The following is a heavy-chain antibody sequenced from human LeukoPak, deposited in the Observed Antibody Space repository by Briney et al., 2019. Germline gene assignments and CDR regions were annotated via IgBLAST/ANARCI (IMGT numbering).Heavy chain of an antibody. J-gene: IGHJ4*02. CDR3: ARDPPELEYSSSI. V-gene: IGHV3-21*01. CDR2: ISSSSSYI. Sequence: GGSLRLSCAASGFTFSSYSMNWVRQAPGKGLEWVSSISSSSSYIYCADSVKGRFTISRDNAKNSLYLQMNSLRAEDTAVYYCARDPPELEYSSSIWGQGTLVTVSS. CDR1: GFTFSSYS. D-gene: IGHD6-6*01.